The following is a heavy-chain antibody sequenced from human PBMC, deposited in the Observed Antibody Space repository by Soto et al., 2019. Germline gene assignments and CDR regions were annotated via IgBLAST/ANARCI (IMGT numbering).Heavy chain of an antibody. Sequence: QVQLVQSGAEVKKPGASVKVSCKASGYTFTSYGISWVRQAPGQGLEWMGWISAYNGNTNYAQKLQGRVTRTTDTSTSTAYMELRSLRSDDTAVYYCARRQDCSGGSCYSYYYGMDVWGQGTTVTVSS. CDR2: ISAYNGNT. D-gene: IGHD2-15*01. CDR1: GYTFTSYG. V-gene: IGHV1-18*01. CDR3: ARRQDCSGGSCYSYYYGMDV. J-gene: IGHJ6*02.